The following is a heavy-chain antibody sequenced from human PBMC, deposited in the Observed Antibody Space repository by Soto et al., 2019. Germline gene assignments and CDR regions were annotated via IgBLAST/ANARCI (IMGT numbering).Heavy chain of an antibody. D-gene: IGHD2-15*01. V-gene: IGHV3-21*01. Sequence: GGSLRLSCAASGFTFSIYSMNWVRQAPGKGLEWVSSISSSSSYIYYADSVKGRFTISRDNAKNSLYLQMNSLRAEDTAVYYCAGADCSGGSCFAPLAYWGQGTLVTVSS. J-gene: IGHJ4*02. CDR3: AGADCSGGSCFAPLAY. CDR2: ISSSSSYI. CDR1: GFTFSIYS.